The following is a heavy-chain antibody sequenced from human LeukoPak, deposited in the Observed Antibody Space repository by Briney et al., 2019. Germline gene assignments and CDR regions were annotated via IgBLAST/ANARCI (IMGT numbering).Heavy chain of an antibody. CDR1: GGSFSAYY. V-gene: IGHV4-34*01. Sequence: SETLSLTCAAYGGSFSAYYWSWIRQPPGKGLEWIGEINHSGSTNYNPSLKSRVTISVDTSKNQFSLKLSSVTAADTAVYYCARAVAGHFDYWGQGTLVTVSS. D-gene: IGHD6-19*01. J-gene: IGHJ4*02. CDR3: ARAVAGHFDY. CDR2: INHSGST.